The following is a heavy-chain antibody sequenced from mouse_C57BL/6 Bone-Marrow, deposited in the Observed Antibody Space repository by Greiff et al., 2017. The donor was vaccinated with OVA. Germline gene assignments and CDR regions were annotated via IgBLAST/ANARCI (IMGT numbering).Heavy chain of an antibody. J-gene: IGHJ2*01. CDR1: GYTFTSSW. V-gene: IGHV1-7*01. D-gene: IGHD1-1*01. CDR2: INPSSGYT. CDR3: VITTVVSGY. Sequence: QVQLQQSGAELAKPGASVKLSCKASGYTFTSSWMHWVKQRPGQGLEWIGYINPSSGYTKYNQKFKAKATLTADKSSSTAYMQLSSLTYEDSAGYYCVITTVVSGYWGQGTTLTVAS.